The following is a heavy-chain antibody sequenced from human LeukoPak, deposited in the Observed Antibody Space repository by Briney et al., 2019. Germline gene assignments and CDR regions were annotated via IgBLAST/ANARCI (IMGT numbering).Heavy chain of an antibody. CDR1: GDSISSGGYY. D-gene: IGHD6-13*01. CDR3: ARYQPGSSWRRIKNYGMDV. CDR2: IYYSGST. Sequence: PSQTLSLTCTVSGDSISSGGYYWSWIRQHPGKGLEWIAYIYYSGSTYYNPSLKSRVIISGDTSKHQFSLKLSSVTAADTAVYYCARYQPGSSWRRIKNYGMDVWGQGTTVTVSS. V-gene: IGHV4-31*03. J-gene: IGHJ6*02.